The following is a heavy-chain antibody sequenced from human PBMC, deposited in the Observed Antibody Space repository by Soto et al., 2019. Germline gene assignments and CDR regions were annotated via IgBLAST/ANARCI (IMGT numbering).Heavy chain of an antibody. Sequence: SETLSLTCAVYGGSFSGYYWSWIRQPPGKGLEWIGEINHSGSTNYNPSLKSRVTISVDTSKNQFSLKLSSVTAADTAVYYCARAVEVDGNSVHFDYWGQGTLVTVSS. V-gene: IGHV4-34*01. D-gene: IGHD4-4*01. J-gene: IGHJ4*02. CDR2: INHSGST. CDR3: ARAVEVDGNSVHFDY. CDR1: GGSFSGYY.